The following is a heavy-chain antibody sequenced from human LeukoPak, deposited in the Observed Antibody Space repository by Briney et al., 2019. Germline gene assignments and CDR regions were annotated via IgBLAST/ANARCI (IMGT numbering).Heavy chain of an antibody. J-gene: IGHJ4*02. CDR1: GGSISSGGYS. V-gene: IGHV4-30-2*01. CDR2: IYHSGST. CDR3: ARGVDTAMVFFDY. D-gene: IGHD5-18*01. Sequence: SETLSLTCAVSGGSISSGGYSWGWIRQPPGKGLEWIGYIYHSGSTYYNPSLKSRVTISVDRSKNQFSLKLSSVTAADSAVYYCARGVDTAMVFFDYWGQGTLVTVSS.